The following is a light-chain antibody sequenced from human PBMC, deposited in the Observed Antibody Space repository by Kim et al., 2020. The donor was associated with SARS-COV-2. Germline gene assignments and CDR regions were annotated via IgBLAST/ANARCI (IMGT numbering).Light chain of an antibody. Sequence: VSPGERVTLSCRARQTVNIDLAWYRQKPGQPPSLLIYGASTRATKIPARFSGSGSGTDFTLTINGLQSEDFAVYYCQQYDSLPRTFGQGTKVDIK. V-gene: IGKV3-15*01. J-gene: IGKJ1*01. CDR3: QQYDSLPRT. CDR2: GAS. CDR1: QTVNID.